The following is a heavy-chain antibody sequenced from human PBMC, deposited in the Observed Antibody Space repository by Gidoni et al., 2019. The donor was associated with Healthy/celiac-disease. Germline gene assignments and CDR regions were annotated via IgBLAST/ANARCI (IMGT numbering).Heavy chain of an antibody. V-gene: IGHV4-59*01. Sequence: QVQLQESGPGLVKPSETLSLTCTVSGGSISSYYWSWIRQPPGKGLEWIGYIYYSGSTNYNPSLKSRVTISVDTSKNQFSLKLSSVTAADTAVYYCARAAGDYGSVDYWGQGTLVTVSS. D-gene: IGHD4-17*01. CDR1: GGSISSYY. CDR2: IYYSGST. J-gene: IGHJ4*02. CDR3: ARAAGDYGSVDY.